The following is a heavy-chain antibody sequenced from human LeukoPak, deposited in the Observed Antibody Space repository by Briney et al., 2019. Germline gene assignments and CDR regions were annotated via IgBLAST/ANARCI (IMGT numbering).Heavy chain of an antibody. Sequence: SETLSLTCTVSGGSISSGSYYWSWIRQPAGKGLEWIGRIYTSGSTKYNPSLKSRVTISIDPSKNQFSLKLSSVTATDTAVYYCARDGYSSGWAFDPWGQGTLVTVSS. J-gene: IGHJ5*02. CDR3: ARDGYSSGWAFDP. CDR1: GGSISSGSYY. D-gene: IGHD6-19*01. V-gene: IGHV4-61*02. CDR2: IYTSGST.